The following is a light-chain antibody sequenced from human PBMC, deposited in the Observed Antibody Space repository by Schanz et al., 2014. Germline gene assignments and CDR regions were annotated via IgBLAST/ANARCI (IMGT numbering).Light chain of an antibody. CDR1: SSDIGGYNY. V-gene: IGLV2-11*01. CDR3: CSYAGSYTFWV. Sequence: QSVLTQPRSVSGSPGQSVTFSCTGTSSDIGGYNYVSWYQQHPGKAPKLMIYDVSKRPSGVPDRFSGSKSGNMASLTISGLQAEDEADYYCCSYAGSYTFWVFGGGTKVTVL. J-gene: IGLJ3*02. CDR2: DVS.